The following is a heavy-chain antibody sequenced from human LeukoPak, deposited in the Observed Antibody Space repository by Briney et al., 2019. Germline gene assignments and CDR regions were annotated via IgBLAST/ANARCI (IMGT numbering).Heavy chain of an antibody. CDR2: INWNGDRT. D-gene: IGHD3-10*01. CDR1: GFTFDDYG. V-gene: IGHV3-20*04. J-gene: IGHJ4*02. Sequence: GGSLRLSCAASGFTFDDYGMSWVRQAPGKGLEWVSGINWNGDRTGYADSVRGRFTISRDNAKNSLYLQMNSLRAEDTALYYCARKGYYGSGTYLDYWGQGTVHSV. CDR3: ARKGYYGSGTYLDY.